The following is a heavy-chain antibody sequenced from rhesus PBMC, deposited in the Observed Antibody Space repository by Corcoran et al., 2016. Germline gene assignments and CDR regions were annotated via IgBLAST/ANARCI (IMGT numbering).Heavy chain of an antibody. V-gene: IGHV4-122*02. CDR3: ARAYSWNDPTQFDY. CDR2: ITYSGST. J-gene: IGHJ4*01. CDR1: GGSISSGYYY. D-gene: IGHD1-14*01. Sequence: QVQLQESGPGLVKPSETLSLTCAVSGGSISSGYYYWSWLRHAPGKGLEWIGYITYSGSTSYNPSLKSRVTISRDTSKNQFSLKLSSVTAADTAVYYCARAYSWNDPTQFDYWGQGVLVTVSS.